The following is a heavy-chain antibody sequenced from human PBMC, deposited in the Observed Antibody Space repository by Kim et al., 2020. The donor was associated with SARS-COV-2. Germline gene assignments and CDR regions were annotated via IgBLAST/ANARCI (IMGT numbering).Heavy chain of an antibody. D-gene: IGHD1-20*01. CDR3: VRHIRGFDAFDI. Sequence: SETLSLTCVVSGGSFSSYYWWSWVRQPPGKGLEWIAEIFHTGSTNYNPSLKSRVSISGDKYENHFSLRVNSVTAADTAVYYCVRHIRGFDAFDIWGPGT. CDR1: GGSFSSYYW. V-gene: IGHV4-4*02. J-gene: IGHJ3*02. CDR2: IFHTGST.